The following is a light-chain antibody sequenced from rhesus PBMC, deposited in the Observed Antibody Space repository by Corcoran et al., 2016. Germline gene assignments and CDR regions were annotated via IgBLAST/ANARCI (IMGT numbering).Light chain of an antibody. J-gene: IGLJ1*01. CDR1: NIDSEG. CDR3: HVWDVTSDHYI. CDR2: TDT. Sequence: HDLTQPPSMSVSPGQTARITCGGDNIDSEGFHWYQQKPPQAPVLVIYTDTERPSGIPDLFSGSKSGDSPTLTTRGVEAGDEANYYCHVWDVTSDHYIFGSGTRLTVL. V-gene: IGLV3-44*01.